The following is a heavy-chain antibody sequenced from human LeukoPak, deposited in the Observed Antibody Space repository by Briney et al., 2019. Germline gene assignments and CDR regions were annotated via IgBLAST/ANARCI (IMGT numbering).Heavy chain of an antibody. CDR3: AGSGSYYDY. CDR2: IYYSGST. CDR1: GGSISSSSYY. V-gene: IGHV4-39*07. J-gene: IGHJ4*02. Sequence: SETLSLTCTVSGGSISSSSYYWGWIRQPPGKGLEWIGSIYYSGSTYYNPSLKSRVTISVDTSKNQFSLKLSSVTAADTAVYYCAGSGSYYDYWGQGTLVTVSS. D-gene: IGHD3-10*01.